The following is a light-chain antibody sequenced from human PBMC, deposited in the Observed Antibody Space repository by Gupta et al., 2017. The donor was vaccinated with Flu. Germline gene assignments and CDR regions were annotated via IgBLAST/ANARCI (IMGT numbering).Light chain of an antibody. CDR2: YAS. Sequence: PATLSLSPGERATLSCRASQSVSSYLAWYQQKTGQAPRRLIDYASNRSASSPARCSGSGSGTEFILTISSLEAEDVAADYCQQHSRGSLTFGEGTKVEIK. CDR3: QQHSRGSLT. CDR1: QSVSSY. V-gene: IGKV3-11*01. J-gene: IGKJ4*01.